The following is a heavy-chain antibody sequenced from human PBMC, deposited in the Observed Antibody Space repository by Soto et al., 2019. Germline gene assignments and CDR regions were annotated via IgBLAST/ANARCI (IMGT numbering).Heavy chain of an antibody. D-gene: IGHD6-13*01. CDR3: AASDSSSWQHDY. CDR1: GDSFSSYA. CDR2: IIPIFETA. J-gene: IGHJ4*02. V-gene: IGHV1-69*01. Sequence: QVQLVQSGAEMKKPGSSVKVSCKVSGDSFSSYAISWVRQAPGEGLEWVGGIIPIFETANYAQNFQGRVTITAVESTTTAYLEVTRLRPHDTAVVYCAASDSSSWQHDYWGQGTLITVSS.